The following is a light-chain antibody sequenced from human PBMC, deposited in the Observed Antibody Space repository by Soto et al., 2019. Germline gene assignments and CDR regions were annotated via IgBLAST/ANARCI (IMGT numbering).Light chain of an antibody. Sequence: EIVLTQSPGTLTLSPGERATLSCRASQTVSSNSLAWYQQKAGQAPRVLIFDVSTRATGIPDRFSGSGSGTDFTLTISRLEPDDSATYFCQQYNSYSYTFGQGTKLEIK. CDR2: DVS. V-gene: IGKV3-20*01. J-gene: IGKJ2*01. CDR3: QQYNSYSYT. CDR1: QTVSSNS.